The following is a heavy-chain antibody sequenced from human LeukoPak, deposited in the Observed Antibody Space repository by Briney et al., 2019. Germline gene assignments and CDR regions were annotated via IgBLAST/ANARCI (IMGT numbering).Heavy chain of an antibody. J-gene: IGHJ6*03. CDR1: GGTFSSYA. D-gene: IGHD1-14*01. CDR2: IIPIFGTA. CDR3: ARCGLPDDYYYYMDV. Sequence: SVKVSCKASGGTFSSYAISWVRQAPGQGLEWMGGIIPIFGTANYAQKFQGRVTITADESTSTAYMELSSLRSEDTAVYYCARCGLPDDYYYYMDVWGKGTTVTVSS. V-gene: IGHV1-69*13.